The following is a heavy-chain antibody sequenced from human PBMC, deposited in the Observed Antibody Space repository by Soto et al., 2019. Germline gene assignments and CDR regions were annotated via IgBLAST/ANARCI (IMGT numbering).Heavy chain of an antibody. D-gene: IGHD2-15*01. CDR3: ATGPACSGGSCYPRPHFDY. Sequence: ASVKVSCKVSGYTLTELSMHWVRQAPGKGLEWMGGFDPEDGETIYAQKFQGRVTMTEDTSTDTAYMELSSLRSEDTAVYYCATGPACSGGSCYPRPHFDYWAQGTLVTVSS. CDR2: FDPEDGET. J-gene: IGHJ4*02. CDR1: GYTLTELS. V-gene: IGHV1-24*01.